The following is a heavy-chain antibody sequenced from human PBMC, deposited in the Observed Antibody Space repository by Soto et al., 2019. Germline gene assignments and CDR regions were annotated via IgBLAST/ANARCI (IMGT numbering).Heavy chain of an antibody. CDR1: GGSVSSGSYY. Sequence: KTSETLSLTCTVSGGSVSSGSYYWSWIRQPPGKGLEWIWYIYYSGSTNYNPSLKSRVTISVDTSKNQFSLKLSSVTAADTAVYYCARRIAVARMYYFDYWGQGTLVTVSS. CDR3: ARRIAVARMYYFDY. J-gene: IGHJ4*02. D-gene: IGHD6-19*01. V-gene: IGHV4-61*01. CDR2: IYYSGST.